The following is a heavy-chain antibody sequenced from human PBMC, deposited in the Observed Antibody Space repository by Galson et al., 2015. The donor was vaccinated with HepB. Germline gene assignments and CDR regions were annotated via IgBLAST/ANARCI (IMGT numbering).Heavy chain of an antibody. CDR3: TRDMRPFTSGWRAFDI. V-gene: IGHV4-59*01. CDR2: IYNSGST. D-gene: IGHD6-19*01. Sequence: SETLSLTCTVSGGSISSYYWSWIRQPPGKGLGWIGYIYNSGSTNYNTSLKSRVTISVDTAKNQFSLKLRSVTAADTAVYYCTRDMRPFTSGWRAFDIWGQGTMVTVSS. CDR1: GGSISSYY. J-gene: IGHJ3*02.